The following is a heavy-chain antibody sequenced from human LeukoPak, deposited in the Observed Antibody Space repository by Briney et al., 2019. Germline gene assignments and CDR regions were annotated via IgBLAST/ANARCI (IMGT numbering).Heavy chain of an antibody. CDR2: IYYSGST. CDR3: ARWATYYDYVWGSYRPPISADY. V-gene: IGHV4-39*01. Sequence: SETLSLTCTVSGGSISSSSYYWGWIRQPPGKGLEWIGSIYYSGSTYYNPSLKSRVTISVDTSKNQLSLKLSSVTAADTAVYYCARWATYYDYVWGSYRPPISADYWGQGTLVTVSS. CDR1: GGSISSSSYY. D-gene: IGHD3-16*02. J-gene: IGHJ4*02.